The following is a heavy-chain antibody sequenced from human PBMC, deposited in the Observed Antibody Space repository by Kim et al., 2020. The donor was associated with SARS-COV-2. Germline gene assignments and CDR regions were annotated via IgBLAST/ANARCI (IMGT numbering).Heavy chain of an antibody. V-gene: IGHV3-73*01. D-gene: IGHD5-12*01. CDR2: IRAKANSYAT. CDR3: VKSRGDGYDPSYFYFDL. J-gene: IGHJ2*01. CDR1: GFSFSGSA. Sequence: GGSLRLSCVGSGFSFSGSALHWVRQASGKGLEVVDRIRAKANSYATAYAASVKGRFTISRDDSRNTAYLEMHNVKAEDTAVYYCVKSRGDGYDPSYFYFDLWGRGTLVTVSS.